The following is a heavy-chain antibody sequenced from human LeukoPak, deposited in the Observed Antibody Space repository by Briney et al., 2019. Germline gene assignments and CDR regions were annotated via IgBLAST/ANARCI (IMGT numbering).Heavy chain of an antibody. V-gene: IGHV3-7*01. J-gene: IGHJ3*02. CDR1: GFNFNNLW. CDR2: IKEDGSEK. CDR3: AAFDI. Sequence: QTGGSLRLSCAASGFNFNNLWMTWVRQAPGKGLEWVANIKEDGSEKNYVDSVKGRFTISRDNAKNSLYLQMNSLRAEDTAVYYCAAFDIWGQGTMVTVSS.